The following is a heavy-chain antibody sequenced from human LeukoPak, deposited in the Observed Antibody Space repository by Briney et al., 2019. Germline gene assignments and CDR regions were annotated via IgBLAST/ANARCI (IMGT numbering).Heavy chain of an antibody. J-gene: IGHJ4*02. Sequence: ASVKVSCKASGYTFTNYYMHWVRQGPGLGFEWMGWINPKSGGTSYPQKFQGRLTMTRGTSISTAYMELSRLGSDDTAVYYCVPSANYYYFDYWGQGTLVTVSS. CDR2: INPKSGGT. D-gene: IGHD1-26*01. CDR1: GYTFTNYY. V-gene: IGHV1-2*02. CDR3: VPSANYYYFDY.